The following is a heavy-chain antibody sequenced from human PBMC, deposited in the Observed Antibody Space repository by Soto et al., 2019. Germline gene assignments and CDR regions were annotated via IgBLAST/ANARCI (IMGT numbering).Heavy chain of an antibody. CDR2: ISSSSSTI. Sequence: GGSLRLSCAASGFTFSSSGMHWVRQAPGKGLEWVSDISSSSSTIYNADSVKGRFTISRDNAKNSLYLQMNSLRDEDTAVYYCAREGVFWSGYPFDYWGQGTLVTVSS. J-gene: IGHJ4*02. CDR3: AREGVFWSGYPFDY. V-gene: IGHV3-48*02. D-gene: IGHD3-3*01. CDR1: GFTFSSSG.